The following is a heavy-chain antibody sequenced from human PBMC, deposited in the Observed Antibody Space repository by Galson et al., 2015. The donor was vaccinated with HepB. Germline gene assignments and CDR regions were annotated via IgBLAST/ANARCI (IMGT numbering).Heavy chain of an antibody. Sequence: SLRLSCAASGFTFSSYSMNWVRQAPGKGLEWVSYISSSSSTIYYADSVKGRFTISRDNAKNSLYLQMNSLRDEDTAVYYCARGHQYYYDSSGSDYGGQGTLVTVSS. V-gene: IGHV3-48*02. CDR1: GFTFSSYS. J-gene: IGHJ4*02. D-gene: IGHD3-22*01. CDR2: ISSSSSTI. CDR3: ARGHQYYYDSSGSDY.